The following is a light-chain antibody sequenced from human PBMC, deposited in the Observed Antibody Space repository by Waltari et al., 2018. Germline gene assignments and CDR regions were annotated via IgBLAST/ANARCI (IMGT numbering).Light chain of an antibody. CDR2: DAS. CDR1: QSVSSY. Sequence: EIVLTQSPATLSLSPGERATPSCRASQSVSSYLAWYQQKPGQGPRLLIYDASKRATGIPARFSGSGSGTDFTLTINSLEPEDSAVYYCQQRNSWPLAFGQGTRLEIK. CDR3: QQRNSWPLA. J-gene: IGKJ5*01. V-gene: IGKV3-11*01.